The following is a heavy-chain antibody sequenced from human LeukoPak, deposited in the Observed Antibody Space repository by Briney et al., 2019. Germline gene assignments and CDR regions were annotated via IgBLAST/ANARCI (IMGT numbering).Heavy chain of an antibody. CDR2: ISASGTLT. CDR3: ARDGTPIYSSGWVYMDV. D-gene: IGHD6-25*01. V-gene: IGHV3-48*03. CDR1: GFSFSSYE. J-gene: IGHJ6*04. Sequence: GGSLRLSCSASGFSFSSYEMNWVRQAPGKGLEWISYISASGTLTHYADPVEGRFTICRDNAKNSLYLQMNSLRGEDTAVYYCARDGTPIYSSGWVYMDVWGKGTTVTISS.